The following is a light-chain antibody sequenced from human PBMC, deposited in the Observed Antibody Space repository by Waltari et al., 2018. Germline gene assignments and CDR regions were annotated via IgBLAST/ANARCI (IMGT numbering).Light chain of an antibody. CDR2: LIS. J-gene: IGKJ1*01. Sequence: DIVMTQSPLPLSVTPGEPASISCRSSNSLLHSAGNTFLDWYLQNPGQSPQLLIYLISNRASGVPDRFSGSGSGTDFTLKISRVEAEDVGVYFCMQARQTPWTFGQGTKVEIK. V-gene: IGKV2-28*01. CDR1: NSLLHSAGNTF. CDR3: MQARQTPWT.